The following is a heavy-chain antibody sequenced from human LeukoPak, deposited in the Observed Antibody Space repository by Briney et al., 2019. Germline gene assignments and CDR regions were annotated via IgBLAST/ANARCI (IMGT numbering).Heavy chain of an antibody. Sequence: SETLSLTCTVSGVALSSYYWSWVRQPAGQGLKWIGRIYTSGSTNYNPSFKSRVTMSVDTSKNQFSLKLSFVTAADTAVYYCARGPVTTGTYYYYMDGWGKGTTVTIS. CDR3: ARGPVTTGTYYYYMDG. CDR2: IYTSGST. J-gene: IGHJ6*03. D-gene: IGHD4-17*01. CDR1: GVALSSYY. V-gene: IGHV4-4*07.